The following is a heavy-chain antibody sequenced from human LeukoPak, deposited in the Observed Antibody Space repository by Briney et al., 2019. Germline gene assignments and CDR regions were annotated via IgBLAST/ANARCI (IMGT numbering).Heavy chain of an antibody. V-gene: IGHV3-23*01. D-gene: IGHD2-2*01. CDR3: AKGPDPLRYCSSTSCYDTFEY. CDR2: ISGSGDST. J-gene: IGHJ4*02. CDR1: GFTFRSYG. Sequence: GGTLRLSCAASGFTFRSYGITWVRQAPGKGLEWVSAISGSGDSTYYADSVKGRFTISRDNSKNTLYLQMNSLRAEDTAVYYCAKGPDPLRYCSSTSCYDTFEYWGQGTLVTVSS.